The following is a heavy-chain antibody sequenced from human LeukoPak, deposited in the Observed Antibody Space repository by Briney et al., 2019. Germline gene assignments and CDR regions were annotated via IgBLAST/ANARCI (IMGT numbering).Heavy chain of an antibody. CDR2: INPKNGDT. D-gene: IGHD6-19*01. J-gene: IGHJ4*02. Sequence: ASVKVSCKASGYTFTDYYIHWVRQAPGHGLEWMGWINPKNGDTDIAQKFGDLVTMTRDTSIATAFLDLTRLTSDDTAVYYCAKEGPSGWVPNFWGPGTLSPSP. CDR1: GYTFTDYY. V-gene: IGHV1-2*04. CDR3: AKEGPSGWVPNF.